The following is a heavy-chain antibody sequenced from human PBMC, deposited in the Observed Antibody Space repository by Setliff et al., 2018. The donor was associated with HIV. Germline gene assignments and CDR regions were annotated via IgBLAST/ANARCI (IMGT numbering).Heavy chain of an antibody. CDR1: GYSMSDNYY. V-gene: IGHV4-38-2*02. J-gene: IGHJ5*02. CDR2: IYYSGST. Sequence: SETLSLTCAVSGYSMSDNYYWGWIRQPPGKGLEWIGSIYYSGSTYYNPSLKSRVTISVDTSKNQFSLKLSSVTAADTAVYYCAREFEISGVVIGNWFDPWGQGSLVTVSS. CDR3: AREFEISGVVIGNWFDP. D-gene: IGHD3-3*01.